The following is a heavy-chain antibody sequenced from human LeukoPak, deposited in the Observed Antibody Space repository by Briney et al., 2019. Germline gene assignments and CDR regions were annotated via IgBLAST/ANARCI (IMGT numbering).Heavy chain of an antibody. CDR1: GSIXAXXW. V-gene: IGHV3-15*01. Sequence: GGSLRLSCAVSGSIXAXXWMXWVXXXPGXXXXXXXXXKRKIDGXTTXXAAPVKRRFTISRDDSKKKLYLQMNSLKIEDTAVYYCTTETLVTGIRFYWGQGTLVSVSS. CDR3: TTETLVTGIRFY. CDR2: XKRKIDGXTT. J-gene: IGHJ4*02. D-gene: IGHD2-21*02.